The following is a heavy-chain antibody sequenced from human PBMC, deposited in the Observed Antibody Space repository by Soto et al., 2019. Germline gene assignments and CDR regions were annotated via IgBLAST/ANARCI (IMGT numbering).Heavy chain of an antibody. CDR3: ARAYCGGDCYYTH. Sequence: ASVKVSCKASGYTFTGYYMHWVRQAPGQGLEWMGWINPNSGGTNYAQKFQGWVTMTRDTSISTAYMELSRLRSDDTAVYYCARAYCGGDCYYTHWGQGTLVTVSS. CDR1: GYTFTGYY. D-gene: IGHD2-21*02. J-gene: IGHJ4*02. CDR2: INPNSGGT. V-gene: IGHV1-2*04.